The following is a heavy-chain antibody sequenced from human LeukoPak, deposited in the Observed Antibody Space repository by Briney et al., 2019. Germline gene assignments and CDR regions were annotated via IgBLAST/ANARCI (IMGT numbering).Heavy chain of an antibody. CDR3: AAGKVGGWYSLYFDY. CDR2: IVVGSGNT. V-gene: IGHV1-58*01. D-gene: IGHD6-19*01. Sequence: GTSVKVFCKASGFTFSSSAVQWGRKDPGQRPELKGWIVVGSGNTNYAQKFQERVTITRDMSTSTAYMELSSLRSEDTAVYYCAAGKVGGWYSLYFDYWGQGTLVTVSS. CDR1: GFTFSSSA. J-gene: IGHJ4*02.